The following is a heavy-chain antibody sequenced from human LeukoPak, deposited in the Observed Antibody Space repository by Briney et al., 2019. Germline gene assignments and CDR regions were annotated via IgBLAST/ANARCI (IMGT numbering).Heavy chain of an antibody. Sequence: SVKVSCKASGGTFSSYAISWVRQAPGQGLEWMGGIIPIFGTANYAQKFQGRVTITADKSTSTAYMELSSLRSEDTAVYYCARGYYDSSGYRQFDYWGQGTLVTVSS. D-gene: IGHD3-22*01. CDR1: GGTFSSYA. J-gene: IGHJ4*02. CDR2: IIPIFGTA. V-gene: IGHV1-69*06. CDR3: ARGYYDSSGYRQFDY.